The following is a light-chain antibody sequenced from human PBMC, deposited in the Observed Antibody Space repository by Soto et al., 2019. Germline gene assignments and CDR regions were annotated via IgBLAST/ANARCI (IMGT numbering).Light chain of an antibody. CDR1: SSNIGSLYD. CDR2: DNN. J-gene: IGLJ2*01. V-gene: IGLV1-40*01. CDR3: QSYDSSLSASV. Sequence: QSVLTQPPSVSGAPGQRVTISCTGSSSNIGSLYDVHWYQQLPGTAPKLLIYDNNNRPSGVPDRFSGSKSGTSASLAITGLQAEDEADYYCQSYDSSLSASVFGGGTQLTVL.